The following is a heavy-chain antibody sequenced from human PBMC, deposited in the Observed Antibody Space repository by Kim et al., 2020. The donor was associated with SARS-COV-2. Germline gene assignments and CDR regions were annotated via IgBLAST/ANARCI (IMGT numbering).Heavy chain of an antibody. J-gene: IGHJ4*02. V-gene: IGHV3-66*04. CDR3: AGRTIFGVVSSHFDY. Sequence: DSVKGRFTISRDNSKNTRYLQMSSLRAEDTAVYYCAGRTIFGVVSSHFDYWGQGTLVTVSS. D-gene: IGHD3-3*01.